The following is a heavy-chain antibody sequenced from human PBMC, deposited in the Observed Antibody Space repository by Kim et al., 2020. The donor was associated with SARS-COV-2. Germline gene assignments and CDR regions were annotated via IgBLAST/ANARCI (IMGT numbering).Heavy chain of an antibody. CDR3: ARGESGSYDY. D-gene: IGHD1-26*01. Sequence: GGSLRLSCAASGFTFSSHWMNWVRQAPGKGLEWVANIKQDGSEKFCVDSVKGRFTISRDNAKNSLYLQMNSLRAEDTAVYYCARGESGSYDYWGQGTLVTVSS. CDR1: GFTFSSHW. J-gene: IGHJ4*02. CDR2: IKQDGSEK. V-gene: IGHV3-7*01.